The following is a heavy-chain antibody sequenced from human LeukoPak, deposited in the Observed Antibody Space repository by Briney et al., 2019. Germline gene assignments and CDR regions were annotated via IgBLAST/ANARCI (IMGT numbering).Heavy chain of an antibody. Sequence: ASVKVSCKASGYTFTSYYMRWVRQAPGQGLEWMGIINPSGGSTSYAQKFQGRVIMTRDTSTSTVYMELSSLRSEDTAVYYCARGGWLYDSSGYYYEEGDPAPDPWGQGTLVTVSS. D-gene: IGHD3-22*01. CDR1: GYTFTSYY. V-gene: IGHV1-46*01. CDR2: INPSGGST. CDR3: ARGGWLYDSSGYYYEEGDPAPDP. J-gene: IGHJ5*02.